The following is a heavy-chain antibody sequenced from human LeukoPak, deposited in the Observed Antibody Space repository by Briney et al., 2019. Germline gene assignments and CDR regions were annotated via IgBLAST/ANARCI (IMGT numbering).Heavy chain of an antibody. Sequence: PSETLSLTCTVSGGSISSSSYYWGWIRQPPGKGLEWIGSIYYSGSTYYNPSLKSRVTISVDTSKNQFSLKLSSVTAADTAVYYCARDLNSGSSKTPGVWFDPWGRGTLVTVSS. CDR1: GGSISSSSYY. CDR2: IYYSGST. V-gene: IGHV4-39*07. CDR3: ARDLNSGSSKTPGVWFDP. D-gene: IGHD1-26*01. J-gene: IGHJ5*02.